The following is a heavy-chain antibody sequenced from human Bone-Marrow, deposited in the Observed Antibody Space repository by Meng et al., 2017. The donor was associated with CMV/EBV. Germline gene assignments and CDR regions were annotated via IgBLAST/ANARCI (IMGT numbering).Heavy chain of an antibody. J-gene: IGHJ6*02. V-gene: IGHV3-53*01. D-gene: IGHD4-17*01. CDR3: AKDLYGAHVPDYYGMDV. CDR2: IYSGGST. Sequence: GESLKISCAASGFTVSSNYMSWVRQAPGKGLEWVSVIYSGGSTYYADSVKGRFTISRDNSKNTLYLQMNSLRAEDTAVYYCAKDLYGAHVPDYYGMDVWGQGTTVSVSS. CDR1: GFTVSSNY.